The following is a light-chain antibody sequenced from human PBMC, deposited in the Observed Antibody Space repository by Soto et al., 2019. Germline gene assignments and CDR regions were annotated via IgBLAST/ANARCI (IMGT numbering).Light chain of an antibody. J-gene: IGLJ1*01. Sequence: QSALTQPASVSGSPGQSITISCTGTSSDIGDYKYVSWYQQHPDKAPKLIIFVNSNRPSGISNPFSASKSGNTASLTISGLQAEDDADYYCSSYTSSDTPAVFGTGTKLTVL. V-gene: IGLV2-14*01. CDR2: VNS. CDR1: SSDIGDYKY. CDR3: SSYTSSDTPAV.